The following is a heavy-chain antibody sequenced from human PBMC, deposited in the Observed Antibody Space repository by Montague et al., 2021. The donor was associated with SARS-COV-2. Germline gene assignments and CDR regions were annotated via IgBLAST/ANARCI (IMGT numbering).Heavy chain of an antibody. D-gene: IGHD6-6*01. V-gene: IGHV6-1*01. J-gene: IGHJ6*02. CDR3: ARMAVAPRPGAYYGMDV. CDR1: GDSVSTHSGD. CDR2: PYYRSQWYN. Sequence: CAISGDSVSTHSGDWVWMRQSPSRGLEWLGRPYYRSQWYNDYAVSLKTRITITPDTSKNLFSLQLRSVTPDDTAVYYCARMAVAPRPGAYYGMDVWGQGTTVTVSS.